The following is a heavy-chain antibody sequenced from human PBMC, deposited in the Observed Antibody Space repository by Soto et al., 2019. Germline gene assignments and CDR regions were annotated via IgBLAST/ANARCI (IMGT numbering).Heavy chain of an antibody. CDR3: ARERVAYYYNTSGYYRPNTYYYYFDY. CDR2: IYHSGST. V-gene: IGHV4-30-2*01. CDR1: GGSISSGGYS. Sequence: SETLSLTCAVSGGSISSGGYSWSWIRQPPGKGLEWIGYIYHSGSTYYNPSLKSRVTISVDTSKNQFSLKLTSVTAADTAVYYCARERVAYYYNTSGYYRPNTYYYYFDYWGQGTLVTVSS. D-gene: IGHD3-22*01. J-gene: IGHJ4*02.